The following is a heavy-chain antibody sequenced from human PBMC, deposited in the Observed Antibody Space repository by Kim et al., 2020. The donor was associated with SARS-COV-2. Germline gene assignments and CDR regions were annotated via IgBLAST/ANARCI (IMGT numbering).Heavy chain of an antibody. V-gene: IGHV5-10-1*01. CDR3: ARQPSRYSSSWYESSYYYYGMDV. D-gene: IGHD6-13*01. CDR2: IDPSDSYT. Sequence: GESLKISCKGSGYSFTSYWISWVRQMPGKGLEWMGRIDPSDSYTNYSPSFQGHVTISADKSISTAYLQWSSLKASDTAMYYCARQPSRYSSSWYESSYYYYGMDVWGQGTTVTVSS. CDR1: GYSFTSYW. J-gene: IGHJ6*02.